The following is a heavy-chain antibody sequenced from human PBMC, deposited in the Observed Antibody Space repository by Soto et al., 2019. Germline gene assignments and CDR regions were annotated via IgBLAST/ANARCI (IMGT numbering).Heavy chain of an antibody. CDR1: GGSISSGGYY. Sequence: SETLSLTCTVSGGSISSGGYYWSWIRQHPGKGLEWIGYIYYSGSTYYNPSLKSRVTISVDTSKNQFSLKLSSVTAADTAVYYCARTGTVTTFPHLPFDYWGQGTLVTVSS. CDR3: ARTGTVTTFPHLPFDY. J-gene: IGHJ4*02. V-gene: IGHV4-31*03. D-gene: IGHD4-17*01. CDR2: IYYSGST.